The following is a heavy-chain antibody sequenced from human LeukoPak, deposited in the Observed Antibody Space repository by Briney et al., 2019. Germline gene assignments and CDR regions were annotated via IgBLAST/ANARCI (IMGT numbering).Heavy chain of an antibody. V-gene: IGHV3-43*02. Sequence: GGSLRLSCAASGFRFDGYPMHWVRQAPGRGLEWVSLISGDGGGTYYNDSVKGRFTTSRENSKNSLFLQMNNLRTEDTALYFCARDRPFTYYDSTGVLDYWGQGTLVTGSS. CDR3: ARDRPFTYYDSTGVLDY. D-gene: IGHD3-22*01. CDR2: ISGDGGGT. CDR1: GFRFDGYP. J-gene: IGHJ4*02.